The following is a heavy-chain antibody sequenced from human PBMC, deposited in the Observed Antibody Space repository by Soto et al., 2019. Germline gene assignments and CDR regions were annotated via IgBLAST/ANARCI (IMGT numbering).Heavy chain of an antibody. J-gene: IGHJ3*02. CDR3: ASHEVAAAGNGAFDI. D-gene: IGHD6-13*01. Sequence: QVQLQQWGAGLLKPSETLSLTCAVYGGSFSGYYWSWIRQPPGKGLEWIGEINHSGSTNYNPSLKSRVTISVDTSKNQFSLKLSSVTAADTAVYYCASHEVAAAGNGAFDIWGQGTMVTVSS. CDR1: GGSFSGYY. V-gene: IGHV4-34*01. CDR2: INHSGST.